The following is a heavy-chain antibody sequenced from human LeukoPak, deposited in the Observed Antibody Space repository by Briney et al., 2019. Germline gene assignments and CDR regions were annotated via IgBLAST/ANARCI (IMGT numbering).Heavy chain of an antibody. CDR2: INPNSGST. Sequence: ASVKVSCKASGYTFTGYYMHWVRQAPGQGLEWMGWINPNSGSTSYAQKFQGRVTMTRDMSTSTVYMELSSLRSEDTAVYYCARWSMEATNPCYMDVWGKGTTVTVSS. D-gene: IGHD1-26*01. J-gene: IGHJ6*03. CDR3: ARWSMEATNPCYMDV. V-gene: IGHV1-46*01. CDR1: GYTFTGYY.